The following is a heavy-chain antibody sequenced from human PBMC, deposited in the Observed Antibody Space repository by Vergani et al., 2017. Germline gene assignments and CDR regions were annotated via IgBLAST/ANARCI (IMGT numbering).Heavy chain of an antibody. J-gene: IGHJ5*02. V-gene: IGHV3-30*03. CDR2: ISYDGNKK. CDR3: ARDLKGYCSSTSCYRWFDP. D-gene: IGHD2-2*01. CDR1: GFPFSDYG. Sequence: QVQLVESGGGEVQPGRSLRLSCSAAGFPFSDYGVHWVRQAPGKGLEWVSVISYDGNKKNYADSVKGRFTISRDNAKNSLYLQMNSLRAEDTAVYYCARDLKGYCSSTSCYRWFDPWGQGTLVTVSS.